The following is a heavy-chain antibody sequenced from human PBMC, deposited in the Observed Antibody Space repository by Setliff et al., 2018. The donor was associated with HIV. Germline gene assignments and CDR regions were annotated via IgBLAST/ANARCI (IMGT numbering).Heavy chain of an antibody. CDR1: GGSFSGYY. D-gene: IGHD6-19*01. CDR3: ASSSGWYGAAQFDP. Sequence: PSETLSLTCAVYGGSFSGYYWSWIRQPPGKGLEWIGEINHSGSTNYNPSLKSRVTISLDTSKNQFSLKLSSLTAADTAVYYCASSSGWYGAAQFDPWGQGTRVTVS. CDR2: INHSGST. V-gene: IGHV4-34*01. J-gene: IGHJ5*02.